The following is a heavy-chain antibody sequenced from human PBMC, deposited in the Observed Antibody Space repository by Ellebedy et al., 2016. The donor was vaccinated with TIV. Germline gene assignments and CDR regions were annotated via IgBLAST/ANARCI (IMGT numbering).Heavy chain of an antibody. V-gene: IGHV3-23*01. CDR2: MRGWGYNT. CDR3: AKGGREFGQLLHDY. Sequence: GESLKISCAASGYIFSNYDMSLVRRAPGKGLEWVSAMRGWGYNTYYIDSVRGRFSVARDNSKNTLYLQLNILGNEDTAVYYCAKGGREFGQLLHDYWGQGALVTVSS. J-gene: IGHJ4*02. CDR1: GYIFSNYD. D-gene: IGHD5-24*01.